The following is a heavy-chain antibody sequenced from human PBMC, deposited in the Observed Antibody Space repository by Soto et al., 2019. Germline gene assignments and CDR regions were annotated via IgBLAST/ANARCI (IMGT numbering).Heavy chain of an antibody. CDR1: GFTFSSYG. D-gene: IGHD6-13*01. CDR2: ISYDGSDK. V-gene: IGHV3-30*18. J-gene: IGHJ4*02. CDR3: GKDQGSSWDFFYY. Sequence: GGSLRLSCAASGFTFSSYGMHWVRQAPGKGLEWVAVISYDGSDKYYADSVKGRFTISRDNSKNTLYLQMNSLRAEGKAVYYCGKDQGSSWDFFYYWGQGTLGTVSS.